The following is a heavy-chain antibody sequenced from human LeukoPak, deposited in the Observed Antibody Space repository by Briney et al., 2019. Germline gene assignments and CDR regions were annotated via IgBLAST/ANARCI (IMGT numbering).Heavy chain of an antibody. J-gene: IGHJ3*02. CDR1: GFTVSSNY. Sequence: GGSLRLSCADSGFTVSSNYMSWVRQAPGKGLEWVSVIYSGGSTYYADSVKGRFTISRDNSKNTLYLQMNSLRAEDTAVYYCARAYSSSWSGAFDIWGQGTMVTVSS. V-gene: IGHV3-66*01. CDR2: IYSGGST. D-gene: IGHD6-13*01. CDR3: ARAYSSSWSGAFDI.